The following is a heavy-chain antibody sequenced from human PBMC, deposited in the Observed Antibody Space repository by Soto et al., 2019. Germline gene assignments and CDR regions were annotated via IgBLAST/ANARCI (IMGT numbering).Heavy chain of an antibody. CDR2: ISYDGSNK. CDR1: GFTFSSYG. D-gene: IGHD3-3*01. CDR3: AKDGLRFLEWLSYFDY. J-gene: IGHJ4*02. Sequence: GGSLRLSCAASGFTFSSYGMHWVRQAPGKGLEWVAVISYDGSNKYYVDSVKGRFTISRDNSKNTLYLQMNSLRAEDTAVYYCAKDGLRFLEWLSYFDYWGQGTQVTVSS. V-gene: IGHV3-30*18.